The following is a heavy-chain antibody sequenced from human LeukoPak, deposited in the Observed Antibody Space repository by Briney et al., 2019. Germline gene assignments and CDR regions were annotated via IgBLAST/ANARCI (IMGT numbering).Heavy chain of an antibody. J-gene: IGHJ4*02. Sequence: GGSLRLSCAASGFTFSSYSMNWVRQAPGKGLEWVSYISSSSTIYYADSVKGRFTISRDNAKNSLYLQMNSLRAEDTAVYYCARGYTMVRGSLGYWGQGTLVTVSS. V-gene: IGHV3-48*04. CDR1: GFTFSSYS. CDR3: ARGYTMVRGSLGY. D-gene: IGHD3-10*01. CDR2: ISSSSTI.